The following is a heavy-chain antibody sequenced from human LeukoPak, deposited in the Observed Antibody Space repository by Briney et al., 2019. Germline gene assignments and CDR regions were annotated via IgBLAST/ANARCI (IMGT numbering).Heavy chain of an antibody. D-gene: IGHD6-19*01. CDR3: RVSGWYLLSYYYYMDV. CDR2: IKSKTDGGTT. J-gene: IGHJ6*03. Sequence: GGSLRLSCAASGFTFSNAWMSWVRQAPGKGLEWVGRIKSKTDGGTTDYAATGKGRFTISRDDTKNTLYLQMNSLKTEDTAVYYCRVSGWYLLSYYYYMDVWGKGTTVTVSS. CDR1: GFTFSNAW. V-gene: IGHV3-15*01.